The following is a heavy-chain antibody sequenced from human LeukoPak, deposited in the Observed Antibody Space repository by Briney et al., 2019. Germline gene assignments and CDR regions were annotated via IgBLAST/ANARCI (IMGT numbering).Heavy chain of an antibody. J-gene: IGHJ4*02. CDR1: GFTFTDTY. CDR2: IRPSGTDI. V-gene: IGHV3-11*01. CDR3: TRDSRRLDY. Sequence: PGGSLRLSCAVSGFTFTDTYMTWIRQAPGKGLESLSYIRPSGTDISYADSVKGRFTISRDNAKNSLYLQMNSLRAEDTAVYYCTRDSRRLDYWGQGTLVTVSS.